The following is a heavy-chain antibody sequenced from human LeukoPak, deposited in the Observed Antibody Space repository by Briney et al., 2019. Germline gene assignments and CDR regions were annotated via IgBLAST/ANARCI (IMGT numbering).Heavy chain of an antibody. CDR1: GYTFTSYD. V-gene: IGHV1-8*01. D-gene: IGHD3-10*01. J-gene: IGHJ3*01. CDR3: ASSTYYYGSGR. Sequence: GASVKVSCKASGYTFTSYDINWVRQATGQGLEWMGWMNPNSGNTGDAQKFQGRVTMTRNTSISTAYMELSSLRSEDAAVYYCASSTYYYGSGRWGQGAMVTVSS. CDR2: MNPNSGNT.